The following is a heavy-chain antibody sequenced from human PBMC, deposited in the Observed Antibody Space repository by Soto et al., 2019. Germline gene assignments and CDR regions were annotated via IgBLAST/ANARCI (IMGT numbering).Heavy chain of an antibody. V-gene: IGHV4-31*03. D-gene: IGHD5-12*01. CDR1: GGSISSGGYY. J-gene: IGHJ4*02. Sequence: QVQLQESGPGLVKPSQTMSLTCTVSGGSISSGGYYWSWIRQHPGKGLEWIGYIYYSGSTYYNPSLKSRVTISVDTSKNQFSLKLSSVTAADTAVYYCARVPPVVRGYDYYFDYWGQGTLVTVSS. CDR2: IYYSGST. CDR3: ARVPPVVRGYDYYFDY.